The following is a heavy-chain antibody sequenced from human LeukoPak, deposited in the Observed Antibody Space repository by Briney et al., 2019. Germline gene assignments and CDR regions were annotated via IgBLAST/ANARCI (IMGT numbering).Heavy chain of an antibody. CDR1: GFTFSSYS. Sequence: GGSLRLSCAASGFTFSSYSMNWVRQAPGKGLEWVSSISSSSSYIYYADSVKGRFTISRDNAKNSLYLQMNSLRAEDTAVYHCARDYYGSGSYYPYWGQGTLVTVSS. V-gene: IGHV3-21*01. D-gene: IGHD3-10*01. CDR2: ISSSSSYI. J-gene: IGHJ4*02. CDR3: ARDYYGSGSYYPY.